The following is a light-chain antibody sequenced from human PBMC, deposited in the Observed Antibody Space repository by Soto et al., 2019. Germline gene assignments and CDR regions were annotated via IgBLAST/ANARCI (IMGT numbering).Light chain of an antibody. Sequence: DIVLTQSPATLSLSAGDSVTLSCRGSQSVSSNLAWYQQKPGQAPRVLIYDVSARATGIAARFSGNGSGTEFTLTISSLQSEDFAVYYCQQYNNWPLTFGGGTKVDI. CDR2: DVS. CDR1: QSVSSN. V-gene: IGKV3-15*01. CDR3: QQYNNWPLT. J-gene: IGKJ4*01.